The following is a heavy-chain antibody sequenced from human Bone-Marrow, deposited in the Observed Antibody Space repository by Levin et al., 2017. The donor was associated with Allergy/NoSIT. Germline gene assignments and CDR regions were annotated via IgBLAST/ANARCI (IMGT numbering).Heavy chain of an antibody. Sequence: LSLTCAASGFTFDDSAMHWVRQAPGKGLEWVSGISWNSGSIGYADSVKGRFTISRDDAKNSLYLQMNSLRVEDTALYYCAKDIEPHDFWSDYSHYYYGMDVWGQGTTVTVSS. CDR2: ISWNSGSI. D-gene: IGHD3-3*01. V-gene: IGHV3-9*01. J-gene: IGHJ6*02. CDR3: AKDIEPHDFWSDYSHYYYGMDV. CDR1: GFTFDDSA.